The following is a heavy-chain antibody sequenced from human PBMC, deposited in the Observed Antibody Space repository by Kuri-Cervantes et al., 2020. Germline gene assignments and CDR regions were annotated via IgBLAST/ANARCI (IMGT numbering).Heavy chain of an antibody. V-gene: IGHV4-59*01. CDR3: ARGRYSYYDILTGGMDV. CDR1: GGSISSYY. Sequence: GSLRLSCTVSGGSISSYYWSWIRQPPGKGLEWIGYIYYSGSTNYNPSLKSRVTISVDTSKNQFSLKLSSVTAADTAVYYCARGRYSYYDILTGGMDVWGQGTTVTVSS. D-gene: IGHD3-9*01. CDR2: IYYSGST. J-gene: IGHJ6*02.